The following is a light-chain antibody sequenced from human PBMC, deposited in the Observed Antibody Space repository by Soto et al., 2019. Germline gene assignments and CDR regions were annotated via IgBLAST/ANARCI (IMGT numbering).Light chain of an antibody. V-gene: IGKV1-39*01. CDR2: GAS. J-gene: IGKJ5*01. CDR3: QQTYSSPIT. Sequence: IQMTQSPSSLAASVGDRVTIPCRASQDIGNYLNWYQQKPGKAPQLLIYGASSLQSGVPSRFSGSGSGTDFTLTISSLQPEDFATYYCQQTYSSPITFGQGTRLDIK. CDR1: QDIGNY.